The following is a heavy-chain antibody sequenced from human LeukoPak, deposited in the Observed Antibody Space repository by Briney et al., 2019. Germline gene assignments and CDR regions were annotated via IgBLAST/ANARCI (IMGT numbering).Heavy chain of an antibody. Sequence: GSLRLSCAASGFTFISYAMSWARQAPGKGLEWVSTISGVGLRTYYADSVKGRFTISRDNSKNTLYLQMNSLRAEDTAVYYCAKWGDYDILTGYYDSDYWGHGTLVTVSS. V-gene: IGHV3-23*01. CDR2: ISGVGLRT. CDR3: AKWGDYDILTGYYDSDY. D-gene: IGHD3-9*01. J-gene: IGHJ4*01. CDR1: GFTFISYA.